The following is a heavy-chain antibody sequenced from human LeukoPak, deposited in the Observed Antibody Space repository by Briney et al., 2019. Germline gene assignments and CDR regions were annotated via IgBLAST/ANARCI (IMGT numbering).Heavy chain of an antibody. CDR1: GYTFTSYG. CDR3: ARVRLHSGYDFGGWEYYFDY. D-gene: IGHD5-12*01. CDR2: ISAYNGNT. Sequence: PEASVKVSCKASGYTFTSYGISWVRQAPGQGLEWMGWISAYNGNTNYAQKLQGRVTMTTDTSTSTAYMELRSLRSDDTAVYYCARVRLHSGYDFGGWEYYFDYWGQGTLVTVSS. V-gene: IGHV1-18*01. J-gene: IGHJ4*02.